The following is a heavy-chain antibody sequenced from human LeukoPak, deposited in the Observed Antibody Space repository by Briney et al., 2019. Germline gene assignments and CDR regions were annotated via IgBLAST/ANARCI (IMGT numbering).Heavy chain of an antibody. CDR2: ISSSGSTI. CDR1: GFTFSDYY. CDR3: ASGYNWNVIYYYYMDV. J-gene: IGHJ6*03. V-gene: IGHV3-11*04. D-gene: IGHD1-20*01. Sequence: GGSLRLSCAASGFTFSDYYMSWIRQAPGKGLEWVSYISSSGSTIYYADSVKGRFTISRDNAKNSLYLQMNSLRAEDTAVYYCASGYNWNVIYYYYMDVWGKGTTVTVSS.